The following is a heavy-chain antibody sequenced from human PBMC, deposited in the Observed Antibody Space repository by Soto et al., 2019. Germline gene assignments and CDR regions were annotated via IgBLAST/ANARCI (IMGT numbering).Heavy chain of an antibody. J-gene: IGHJ5*02. CDR3: ARTMTTSGWFDP. CDR2: IYHSGGT. Sequence: PSETLSLTCAVSGGPITRGGYSWSWIPQPPGKCLEWIGYIYHSGGTYYIPSLKSRVTLSIDRTKKQFSLKLKSVTAADTAVYFCARTMTTSGWFDPWGQGTLVTVAS. V-gene: IGHV4-30-2*01. CDR1: GGPITRGGYS. D-gene: IGHD4-17*01.